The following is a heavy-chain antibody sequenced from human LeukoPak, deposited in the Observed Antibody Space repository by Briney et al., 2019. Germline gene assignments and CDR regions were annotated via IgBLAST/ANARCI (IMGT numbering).Heavy chain of an antibody. V-gene: IGHV4-39*01. Sequence: PSETLSLTCTVSGGSISSSSYYWGWIRQPPGKGLEWIGSIYYSGSTYYNPSLKSRVTISVDTSKNQFSLKLSSVTAADTAVYYCARQGRQWLPCGVYWGQGTLVTVSS. J-gene: IGHJ4*02. CDR1: GGSISSSSYY. CDR3: ARQGRQWLPCGVY. D-gene: IGHD6-19*01. CDR2: IYYSGST.